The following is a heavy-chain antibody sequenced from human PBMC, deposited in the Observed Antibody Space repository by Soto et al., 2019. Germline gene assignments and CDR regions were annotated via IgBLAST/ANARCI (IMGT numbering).Heavy chain of an antibody. J-gene: IGHJ5*02. CDR3: ARGRGGRSIAARPGDWFDP. CDR2: IYHSGST. D-gene: IGHD6-6*01. V-gene: IGHV4-38-2*01. CDR1: VYSIISGYY. Sequence: SETLSLTCAFSVYSIISGYYCGWIRQPPGKGLEWIGSIYHSGSTYYNPSLKSRVTISVDTSKNQFSLKLSSVTAADTAVYYCARGRGGRSIAARPGDWFDPWGQGTLVTVSS.